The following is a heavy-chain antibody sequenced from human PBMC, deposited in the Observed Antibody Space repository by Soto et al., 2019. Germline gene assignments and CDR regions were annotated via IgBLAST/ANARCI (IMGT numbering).Heavy chain of an antibody. J-gene: IGHJ4*02. CDR3: VRPRYRFGTSGYYPFDF. Sequence: SETLSLTCSVSGDFISNTTYYWGWVRQAPGKGLEWVGSIYFSGGGTSHYNPSLRSRVTISVDTSKNQFSLKLASVTTADTAVYYCVRPRYRFGTSGYYPFDFWGQGTLVTVSS. V-gene: IGHV4-39*01. CDR2: IYFSGGGTS. CDR1: GDFISNTTYY. D-gene: IGHD3-22*01.